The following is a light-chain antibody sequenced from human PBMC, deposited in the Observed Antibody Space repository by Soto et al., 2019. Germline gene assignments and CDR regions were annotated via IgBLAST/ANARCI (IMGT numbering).Light chain of an antibody. J-gene: IGKJ4*01. CDR1: QSVNSN. V-gene: IGKV3-15*01. CDR3: QQYNVWPPLT. Sequence: EIVMTQSPATLSVSPGERATLSCRASQSVNSNLAWYRQKPGQAPRLLIYGASTRATGIPARFSGSGSGTEFTLTINSLQSEDFAVYYCQQYNVWPPLTFGGGTKVEIK. CDR2: GAS.